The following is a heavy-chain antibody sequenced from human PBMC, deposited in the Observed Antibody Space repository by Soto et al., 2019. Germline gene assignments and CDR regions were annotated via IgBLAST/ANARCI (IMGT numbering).Heavy chain of an antibody. J-gene: IGHJ3*02. Sequence: GGSVKVSCKASGWPFRIYPISWVREAPGQGLDWMGGIIPIIGTAAYTQKFQGRVPITADKSTGTAYMVLSRLRSEDTAFYHCAPQSHYYDRSGYADDALEIWGQGTMVTVSS. V-gene: IGHV1-69*06. D-gene: IGHD3-22*01. CDR2: IIPIIGTA. CDR3: APQSHYYDRSGYADDALEI. CDR1: GWPFRIYP.